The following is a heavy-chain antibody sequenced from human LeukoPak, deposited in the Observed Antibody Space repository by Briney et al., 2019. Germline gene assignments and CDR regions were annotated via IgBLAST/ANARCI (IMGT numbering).Heavy chain of an antibody. CDR3: ARQASMGDFDY. Sequence: GESLKISCKGSGYSFSNYWIGWVRQMPGKGLEWMGIIYPGEYDIRYSPSFQGQVTISADKSISTAYLQWSSLRASDTAMYYCARQASMGDFDYWGQGTLVTVSS. V-gene: IGHV5-51*01. J-gene: IGHJ4*02. CDR2: IYPGEYDI. CDR1: GYSFSNYW.